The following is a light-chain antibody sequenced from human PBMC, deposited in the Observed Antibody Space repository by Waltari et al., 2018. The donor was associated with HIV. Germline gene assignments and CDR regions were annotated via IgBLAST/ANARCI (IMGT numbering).Light chain of an antibody. CDR3: QHYRDYPWT. Sequence: DIQMTQSPSTPSASVGDRVTITCRASQGISSFLAWYQQKPGKAPNLLIYEASSLESGVPSRFSGSGSGTEFTLTISSLQPDDFATYYCQHYRDYPWTFGRGTKVEVK. V-gene: IGKV1-5*03. CDR1: QGISSF. J-gene: IGKJ1*01. CDR2: EAS.